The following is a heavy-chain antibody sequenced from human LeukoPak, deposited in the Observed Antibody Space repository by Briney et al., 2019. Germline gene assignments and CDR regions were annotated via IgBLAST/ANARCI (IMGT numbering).Heavy chain of an antibody. CDR2: IRYDGSNK. J-gene: IGHJ4*02. D-gene: IGHD6-13*01. CDR3: AKFKSKSAAAAGDY. CDR1: GFTFSSYG. V-gene: IGHV3-30*02. Sequence: GGSLRLSCAASGFTFSSYGMHWVRQAPAKGQERVAFIRYDGSNKYYADSVKGRFTISRDNSNNTLYLQMNSLRAEDTAVYYGAKFKSKSAAAAGDYWGQGTLVTVSS.